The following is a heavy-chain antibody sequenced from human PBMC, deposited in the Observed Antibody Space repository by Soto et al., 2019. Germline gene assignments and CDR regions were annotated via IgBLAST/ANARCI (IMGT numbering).Heavy chain of an antibody. CDR1: GGTFSSYA. J-gene: IGHJ5*02. Sequence: QVQLVQSGAEVKKPGSSVKVSCKASGGTFSSYAISWVRQAPGQGLEWMGGIIPIFGTANYAQKFQGRVTSTEDESTSTAYMELSSLRSEDTAVYYCARGEYCISTSCLQLGWFDPWGQGTLVTVSS. CDR2: IIPIFGTA. CDR3: ARGEYCISTSCLQLGWFDP. D-gene: IGHD2-2*01. V-gene: IGHV1-69*12.